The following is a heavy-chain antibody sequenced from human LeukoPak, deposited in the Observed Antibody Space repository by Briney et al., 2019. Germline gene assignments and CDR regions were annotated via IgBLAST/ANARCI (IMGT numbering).Heavy chain of an antibody. CDR2: IRYDGSNK. D-gene: IGHD3-3*01. CDR3: AKGSKEVLFTRDHHMDV. V-gene: IGHV3-30*02. J-gene: IGHJ6*03. CDR1: GFTFSSYG. Sequence: GGSLRLSCAASGFTFSSYGMHWVRQAPGKGLEGVAFIRYDGSNKYYADSVKGRFTISRDNSKNTPYLQMNSLRAEDTAVYYCAKGSKEVLFTRDHHMDVWGKGTTVT.